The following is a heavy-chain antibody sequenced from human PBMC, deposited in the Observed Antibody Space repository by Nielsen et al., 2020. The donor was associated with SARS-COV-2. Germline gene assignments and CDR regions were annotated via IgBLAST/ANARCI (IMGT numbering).Heavy chain of an antibody. Sequence: SETLSLTCTVSGGSISSSSYYWGWIRQPPGKGLEWIGSIYYSGGTYYNPSLKSRVTISVDTSKNQFSLKLSSVTAADTAVYYCASGSFRYGSGSYLFDYWGQGTLVTVSS. CDR2: IYYSGGT. D-gene: IGHD3-10*01. J-gene: IGHJ4*02. CDR3: ASGSFRYGSGSYLFDY. V-gene: IGHV4-39*01. CDR1: GGSISSSSYY.